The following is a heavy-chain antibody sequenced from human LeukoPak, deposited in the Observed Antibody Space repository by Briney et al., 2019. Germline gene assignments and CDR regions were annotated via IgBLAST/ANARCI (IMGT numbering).Heavy chain of an antibody. V-gene: IGHV4-4*07. Sequence: SETLSLTCTVSGGSISSYYWSWIRQPAGKGLEWIGRIYTSGSTNYNPSLQSRVTMSVDTSKNQFSLKLSSVTAADTAVYYCARGRGMSGVASEVYNWFDPWGQGTLVTVSS. J-gene: IGHJ5*02. CDR2: IYTSGST. CDR3: ARGRGMSGVASEVYNWFDP. CDR1: GGSISSYY. D-gene: IGHD3-3*01.